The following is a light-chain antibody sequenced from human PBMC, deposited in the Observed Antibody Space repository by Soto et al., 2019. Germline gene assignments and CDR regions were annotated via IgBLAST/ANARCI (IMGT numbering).Light chain of an antibody. CDR2: EVN. CDR1: SSDVGDYNY. CDR3: SSYAGSSNV. V-gene: IGLV2-8*01. Sequence: QSALTQPRSVSGSPGQSVTISCTGTSSDVGDYNYVSWYQQHPGKAPKLMIYEVNKRPSGVPDRFSGSKSGNTASLTVSGLQAEDEADYYCSSYAGSSNVFGTGTKVTVL. J-gene: IGLJ1*01.